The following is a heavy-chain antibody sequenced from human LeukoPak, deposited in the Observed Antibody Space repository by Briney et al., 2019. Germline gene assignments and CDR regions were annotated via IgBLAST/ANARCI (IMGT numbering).Heavy chain of an antibody. CDR2: IYPGDSDT. Sequence: KRGESLKISCKGSGYSFTSYWIGWVRQMPGKGLEWMGIIYPGDSDTRYSPSFQGQVTISADKSISTAYLQWSSLKASDTAMYYCARLGTLDSRVQDGVATVSYFDYWGQGTLVTVSS. CDR1: GYSFTSYW. CDR3: ARLGTLDSRVQDGVATVSYFDY. J-gene: IGHJ4*02. V-gene: IGHV5-51*01. D-gene: IGHD5-12*01.